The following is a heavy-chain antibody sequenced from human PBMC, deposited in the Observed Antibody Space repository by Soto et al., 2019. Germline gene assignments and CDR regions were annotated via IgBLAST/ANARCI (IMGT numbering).Heavy chain of an antibody. D-gene: IGHD6-13*01. J-gene: IGHJ6*02. CDR3: ARDGQQLTPYALDV. Sequence: QVQLVESGGGVIQPGRSLRLSCAASGFTLRLHAMHWVRQAPGKGLEWVAQIWYDGSNKYYTESVKGRFTVSRDDFKNPVFLQMDPLRAEDTAVYYCARDGQQLTPYALDVWGQGTTVIVSS. V-gene: IGHV3-33*08. CDR1: GFTLRLHA. CDR2: IWYDGSNK.